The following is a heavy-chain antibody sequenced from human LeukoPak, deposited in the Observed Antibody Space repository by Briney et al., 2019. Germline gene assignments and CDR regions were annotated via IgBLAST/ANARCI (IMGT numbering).Heavy chain of an antibody. D-gene: IGHD2-2*01. CDR1: GFTFSSYS. CDR3: ARDRVVVPAAGPNWFDP. V-gene: IGHV3-21*01. Sequence: GGSLRLSCAASGFTFSSYSMNWVRQAPGKGLEWVSSISSSSSYIYYADSVKGRFTISRDNAKNSLYLQMNSLRAEDTAVYYCARDRVVVPAAGPNWFDPSGQGTLVTVSS. CDR2: ISSSSSYI. J-gene: IGHJ5*02.